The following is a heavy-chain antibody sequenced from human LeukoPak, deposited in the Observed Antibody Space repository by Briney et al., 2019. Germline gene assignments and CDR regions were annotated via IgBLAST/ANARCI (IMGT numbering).Heavy chain of an antibody. V-gene: IGHV3-30*18. CDR1: GFTFSSYG. CDR3: AKKGFNISTPSPLDC. D-gene: IGHD4-23*01. CDR2: ISYDGRKS. J-gene: IGHJ4*02. Sequence: GWSLRLSCVVSGFTFSSYGMHWVGQAPGKGLEGVAIISYDGRKSYHEDSLKGRFTNSRDNSENTLYLQMNSLRAEDTAVYYCAKKGFNISTPSPLDCWGQGTLVTVSS.